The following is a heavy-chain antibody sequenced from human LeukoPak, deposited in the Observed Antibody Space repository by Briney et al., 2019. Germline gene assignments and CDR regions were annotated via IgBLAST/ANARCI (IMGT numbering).Heavy chain of an antibody. D-gene: IGHD6-13*01. CDR3: ARGSLIAAASFAP. CDR1: GYTFTGYY. CDR2: INPNSGGT. Sequence: ASVKDTCKASGYTFTGYYWNWVRQPPGQGLEWMGWINPNSGGTNYAQKFQGRVTMTSDTSISTASMELSRLRSDETAVYYCARGSLIAAASFAPWGQGTLVTVSS. V-gene: IGHV1-2*02. J-gene: IGHJ5*02.